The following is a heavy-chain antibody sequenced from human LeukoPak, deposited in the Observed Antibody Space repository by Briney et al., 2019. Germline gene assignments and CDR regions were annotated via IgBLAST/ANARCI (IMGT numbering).Heavy chain of an antibody. J-gene: IGHJ6*02. D-gene: IGHD2-2*01. CDR1: GFTFSSYG. V-gene: IGHV3-33*01. CDR2: IWYDGSNK. CDR3: ARDHDCSSTSCSSYYHYYGMDV. Sequence: PGGSLRLSCAASGFTFSSYGMHWVRQAPGKGLGWVAVIWYDGSNKYYADSVKGRFTISRDNSKNTLYLQMNSLRAEDTAVYYCARDHDCSSTSCSSYYHYYGMDVWGQGTTVTVSS.